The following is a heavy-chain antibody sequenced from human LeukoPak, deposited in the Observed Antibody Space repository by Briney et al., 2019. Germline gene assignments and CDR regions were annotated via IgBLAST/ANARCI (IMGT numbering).Heavy chain of an antibody. CDR2: ISYDGSNK. D-gene: IGHD3-22*01. J-gene: IGHJ4*02. CDR3: AKDSYYYDSSGYLFDY. Sequence: GRSLRLSCAASGFTFSSYAMHWVRQAPGKGLEWVAVISYDGSNKYYADSVKGRFTISRDNSKNTLYLQMNSLRAEDTAVYYCAKDSYYYDSSGYLFDYWGQGTLVTVSS. CDR1: GFTFSSYA. V-gene: IGHV3-30-3*01.